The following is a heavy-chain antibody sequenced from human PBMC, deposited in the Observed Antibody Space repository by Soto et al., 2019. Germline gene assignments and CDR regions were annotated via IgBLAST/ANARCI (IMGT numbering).Heavy chain of an antibody. V-gene: IGHV3-48*01. J-gene: IGHJ3*02. CDR2: IGSSSGTM. CDR3: ARAVDTAMGDAVDI. D-gene: IGHD5-18*01. CDR1: GFSLSNYV. Sequence: GGSLRLSCAASGFSLSNYVMNWVRQAPGKGLEWISSIGSSSGTMFHADSVKGRFTISTDSAKNSLYLQMNSLRADDTAVYYCARAVDTAMGDAVDIWGQGTMVTVS.